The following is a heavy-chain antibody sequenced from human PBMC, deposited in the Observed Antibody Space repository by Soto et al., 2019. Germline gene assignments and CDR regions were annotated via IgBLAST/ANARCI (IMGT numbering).Heavy chain of an antibody. J-gene: IGHJ6*02. D-gene: IGHD3-10*02. CDR1: GYTFTAYH. Sequence: QVQLVQSGAEVKEPGDSVRVSCEASGYTFTAYHIHWVRQAPGQGLEWMGWINPKFGDTTYAQDFQGRVSTTRDMSISTVYMELSRLTSDDTAIYYCARTMDYYYGRGSGNGHGVWGQGTTVTVFS. V-gene: IGHV1-2*02. CDR3: ARTMDYYYGRGSGNGHGV. CDR2: INPKFGDT.